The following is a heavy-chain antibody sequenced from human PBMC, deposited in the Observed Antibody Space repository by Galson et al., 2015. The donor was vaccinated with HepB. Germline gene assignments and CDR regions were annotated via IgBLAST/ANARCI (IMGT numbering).Heavy chain of an antibody. CDR3: ARDPGVGATQRGFDL. V-gene: IGHV3-74*01. CDR1: GFIFSNYW. J-gene: IGHJ4*02. Sequence: SLRLSCAASGFIFSNYWMHWVRQVPGKGLVWVSRINNDGSTTSYADSVKDRLTVSRDNAKNTVYLQMSSLRAEDTAVYYCARDPGVGATQRGFDLWGQGALVTVSS. D-gene: IGHD1-26*01. CDR2: INNDGSTT.